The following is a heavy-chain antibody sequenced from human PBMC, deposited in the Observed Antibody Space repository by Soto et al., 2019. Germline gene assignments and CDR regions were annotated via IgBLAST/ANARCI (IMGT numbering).Heavy chain of an antibody. V-gene: IGHV4-59*02. CDR1: GASVSSYY. D-gene: IGHD3-22*01. J-gene: IGHJ4*02. CDR2: IFYSGST. Sequence: PSETLSLTCTVSGASVSSYYWSWIRQPPGKGLQWIGNIFYSGSTTHYNPSLKSRVTISVDMSNNQFSLKLSSVTAADTAVYYCAKSGDSSGYYCGDDYWGQGTLVTVSS. CDR3: AKSGDSSGYYCGDDY.